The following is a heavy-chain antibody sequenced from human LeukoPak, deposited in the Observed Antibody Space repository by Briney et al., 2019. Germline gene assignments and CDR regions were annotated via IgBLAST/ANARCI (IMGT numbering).Heavy chain of an antibody. CDR1: GGSISSSESH. CDR2: ISYNGDT. D-gene: IGHD2-2*01. CDR3: ARVRTGTSCYDY. V-gene: IGHV4-31*03. J-gene: IGHJ4*02. Sequence: SETLSLTCSVSGGSISSSESHWIWIRQHPGQGLEWIGYISYNGDTSYCPSLRSRVVISLDTSKNQFSLKLTSVTAADTAVYYCARVRTGTSCYDYWGQGTRVTVSS.